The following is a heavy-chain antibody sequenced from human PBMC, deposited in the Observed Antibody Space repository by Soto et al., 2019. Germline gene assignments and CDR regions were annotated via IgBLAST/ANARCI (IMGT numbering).Heavy chain of an antibody. V-gene: IGHV4-59*08. Sequence: SETLSLTCTVSGGSISSYYWSWIRQPPGKGLEWIGYIYYSGSTNYNPSLKSRVTISVDTSKNQFSLKLSSVTAADTAVYYCARRYAVYFDNWGQGILVTVSS. CDR3: ARRYAVYFDN. D-gene: IGHD5-18*01. J-gene: IGHJ4*02. CDR2: IYYSGST. CDR1: GGSISSYY.